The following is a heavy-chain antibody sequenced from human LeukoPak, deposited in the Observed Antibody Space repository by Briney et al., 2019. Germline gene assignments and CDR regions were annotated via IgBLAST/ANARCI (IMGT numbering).Heavy chain of an antibody. J-gene: IGHJ3*02. CDR2: ISSNGGST. Sequence: GGSLRLSCAASGFTFSSYAIHWVRQAPGEGLEYVSGISSNGGSTYYEDSKKGRLTHSRDNYKNTLYLQMSSLRAEDTAVYYCARDRHPYYDFWSGYPNDDAFDIWGQGTMVTVSS. V-gene: IGHV3-64D*06. CDR1: GFTFSSYA. D-gene: IGHD3-3*01. CDR3: ARDRHPYYDFWSGYPNDDAFDI.